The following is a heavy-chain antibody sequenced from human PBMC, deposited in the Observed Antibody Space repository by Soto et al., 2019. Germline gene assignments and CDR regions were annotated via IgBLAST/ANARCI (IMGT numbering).Heavy chain of an antibody. V-gene: IGHV3-9*01. CDR1: GFTFDDYA. CDR2: ISWNSGSI. J-gene: IGHJ4*02. Sequence: EVQLVESGGGLVQPGRSLRLSCAASGFTFDDYAMHWVRQAPGKGLEWVSGISWNSGSIGYAASVKGRFTISRDNAKNSLYLQMNSLRAEDTALYYCAKAGDYDSSGYSDYWGQGTLVTVSS. CDR3: AKAGDYDSSGYSDY. D-gene: IGHD3-22*01.